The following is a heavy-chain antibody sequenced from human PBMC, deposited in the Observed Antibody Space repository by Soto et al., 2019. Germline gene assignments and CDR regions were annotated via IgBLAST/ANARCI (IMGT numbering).Heavy chain of an antibody. CDR3: ANPPNTRSGSPVH. D-gene: IGHD5-12*01. CDR1: GFTFSSYA. V-gene: IGHV3-23*01. CDR2: ISGSGGST. Sequence: PXESLRLSCAASGFTFSSYAMSWVRQAPGKGLEWVSAISGSGGSTYYADSVKGRFTISRDNSKNTLYLQMNSLRAEDTAVYYCANPPNTRSGSPVHWGQGTLVTVSS. J-gene: IGHJ4*02.